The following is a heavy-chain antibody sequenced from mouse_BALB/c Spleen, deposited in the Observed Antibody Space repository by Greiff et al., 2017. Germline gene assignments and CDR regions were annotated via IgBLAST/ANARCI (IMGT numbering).Heavy chain of an antibody. J-gene: IGHJ4*01. V-gene: IGHV5-4*02. CDR3: ARGGYGYDGLYAMDY. CDR1: GFTFSDYY. Sequence: EVHLVESGGRLVKPGGSLKLSCAASGFTFSDYYMYWVRQTPEKRLEWVATISDGGSYTYYPDSVKGRFTISRDNAKNNLYLQMSSLKSEDTAMYYCARGGYGYDGLYAMDYWGQGTSVTVSS. D-gene: IGHD2-2*01. CDR2: ISDGGSYT.